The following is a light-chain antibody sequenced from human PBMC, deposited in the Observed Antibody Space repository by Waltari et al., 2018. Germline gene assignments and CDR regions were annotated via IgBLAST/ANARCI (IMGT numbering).Light chain of an antibody. CDR3: LHRSNWPPLFT. V-gene: IGKV3-11*01. J-gene: IGKJ3*01. CDR2: DTF. Sequence: EIVLTQSPVTLSLSPGDRATFSCRASQSVIRYLAWYQQKPGQAPRLLIYDTFSRASGIPARFSGSGSGTDFTLTISSLEPEDFAVYYCLHRSNWPPLFTFGPGTKVDIK. CDR1: QSVIRY.